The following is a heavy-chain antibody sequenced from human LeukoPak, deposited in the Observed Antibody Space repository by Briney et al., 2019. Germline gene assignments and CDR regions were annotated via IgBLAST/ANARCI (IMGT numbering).Heavy chain of an antibody. D-gene: IGHD2-15*01. Sequence: GESPKISCKGSAYSFTSYWIGWVRQMPGKGLEWMGIIYPRDSDTRYSPSFQGQVTISADKSISTAYLQWSSLKASDTAMYYCGRLGGNYVDNWGQGTLVSVSS. CDR2: IYPRDSDT. V-gene: IGHV5-51*01. J-gene: IGHJ4*02. CDR1: AYSFTSYW. CDR3: GRLGGNYVDN.